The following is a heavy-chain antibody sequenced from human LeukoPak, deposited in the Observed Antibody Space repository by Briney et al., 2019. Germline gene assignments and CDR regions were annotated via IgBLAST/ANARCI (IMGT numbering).Heavy chain of an antibody. CDR3: ARRAVAGTNVDY. V-gene: IGHV1-69*13. D-gene: IGHD6-19*01. Sequence: SVKVSCKASGGTFSSYAINWVRQAPGQGLEWMGGIVSIFNTADYAQKFQGRVTITADESTSTAYMELSSLRSEDTAVYYCARRAVAGTNVDYWGQGTLVTVSS. CDR1: GGTFSSYA. J-gene: IGHJ4*02. CDR2: IVSIFNTA.